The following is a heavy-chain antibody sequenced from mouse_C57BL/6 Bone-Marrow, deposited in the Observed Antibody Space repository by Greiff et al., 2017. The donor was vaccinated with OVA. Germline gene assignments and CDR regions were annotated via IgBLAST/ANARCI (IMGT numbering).Heavy chain of an antibody. D-gene: IGHD1-3*01. J-gene: IGHJ3*01. V-gene: IGHV5-17*01. CDR2: ISSGSSTI. CDR3: AREWWFAY. Sequence: EVKLVESGGGLVKPGGSLKLSCAASGFTFSDYGMHWVRQAPEKGLEWVAYISSGSSTIYYADTVKGRFTISRDNAKNTLFLQMTSLRSEDTAMYYCAREWWFAYWGQGTLVTVSA. CDR1: GFTFSDYG.